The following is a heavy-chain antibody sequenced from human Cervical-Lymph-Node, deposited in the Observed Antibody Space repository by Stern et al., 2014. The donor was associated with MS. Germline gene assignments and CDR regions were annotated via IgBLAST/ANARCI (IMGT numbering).Heavy chain of an antibody. Sequence: QVQLQESGPGLVKPSQTLSLTCTVSGGSISSGSYYWSWIRQPAGKGLEWIGRIYTSGSTNYNPSLKSRVTLSVDTSKNQFSLKLSSVTAADTAVYYCARANSNYFDNWFDPWGQGTLVTVSS. D-gene: IGHD4-11*01. V-gene: IGHV4-61*02. J-gene: IGHJ5*02. CDR1: GGSISSGSYY. CDR3: ARANSNYFDNWFDP. CDR2: IYTSGST.